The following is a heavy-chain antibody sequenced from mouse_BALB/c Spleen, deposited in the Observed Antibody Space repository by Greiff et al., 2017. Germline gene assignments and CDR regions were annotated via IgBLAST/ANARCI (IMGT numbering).Heavy chain of an antibody. CDR2: IWSGGST. CDR1: GFSLTSYG. Sequence: VQLVESGPGLVQPSQSLSITCTVSGFSLTSYGVHWVRQSPGKGLEWLGVIWSGGSTDYNAAFISRLSISKDNSKSQVFFKMNSLQADDTAIYYCATLAYYSYWGQGTLVTVSA. J-gene: IGHJ3*01. D-gene: IGHD2-12*01. CDR3: ATLAYYSY. V-gene: IGHV2-4-1*01.